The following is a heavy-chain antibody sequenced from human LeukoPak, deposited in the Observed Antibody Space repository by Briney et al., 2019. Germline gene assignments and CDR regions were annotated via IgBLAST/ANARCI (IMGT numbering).Heavy chain of an antibody. CDR2: INRDGSTT. J-gene: IGHJ4*02. CDR3: ARDKGVVAAIFDY. Sequence: PGGSLRLSCAASGFTFSSHWMHWVRQTPGKGLVWVSRINRDGSTTNYADSVKGRFTISRDNAKNTLYLQMNSLRAEDTAVYYCARDKGVVAAIFDYWGQGTLVTVSS. V-gene: IGHV3-74*01. CDR1: GFTFSSHW. D-gene: IGHD2-15*01.